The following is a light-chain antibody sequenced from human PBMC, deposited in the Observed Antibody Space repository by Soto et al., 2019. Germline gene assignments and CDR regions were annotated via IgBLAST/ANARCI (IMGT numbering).Light chain of an antibody. CDR1: QSISNW. V-gene: IGKV1-5*01. CDR2: DAS. CDR3: QQYKSYSS. Sequence: DIQMTQSPSTLSASVGERVTITCRASQSISNWLAWYQHRPGKAPKLLIYDASSLQSGVPSRFSGSGFGTHFTLTIASLQPDDSATYFCQQYKSYSSFGPGTKVDVK. J-gene: IGKJ3*01.